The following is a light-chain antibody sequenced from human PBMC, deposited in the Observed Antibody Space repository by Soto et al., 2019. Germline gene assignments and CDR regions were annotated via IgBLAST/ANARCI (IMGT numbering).Light chain of an antibody. CDR1: QSISSW. Sequence: DLPMTQSPSTLSASVGDRVTITCRASQSISSWLAWYQQKPGKAPKLLIYDASSLESGVPSRFSGSGPGTEFTCTIGCLQTDDCATYYCQQYKSYSWTFGKGTKVEIK. CDR3: QQYKSYSWT. CDR2: DAS. J-gene: IGKJ1*01. V-gene: IGKV1-5*01.